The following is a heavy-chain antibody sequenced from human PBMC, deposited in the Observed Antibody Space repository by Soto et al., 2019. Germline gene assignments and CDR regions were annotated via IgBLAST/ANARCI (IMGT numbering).Heavy chain of an antibody. Sequence: QMQLHESGPGLVKPSETLSLTCAVSGGAMHNYYWHWIRQSPGKGLEWIGYVYSNGSTTHNPSLRNRVSVSLDLAKNQVSLSLRSVTAADTAVYYCARYPWSNLRIEAFDIWGQGTMVTVSS. D-gene: IGHD4-4*01. CDR3: ARYPWSNLRIEAFDI. CDR1: GGAMHNYY. J-gene: IGHJ3*02. CDR2: VYSNGST. V-gene: IGHV4-59*01.